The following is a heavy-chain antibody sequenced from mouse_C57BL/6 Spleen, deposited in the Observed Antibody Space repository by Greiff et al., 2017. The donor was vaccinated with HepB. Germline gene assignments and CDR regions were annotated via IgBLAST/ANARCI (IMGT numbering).Heavy chain of an antibody. D-gene: IGHD1-1*01. CDR3: APYYGSSFYAMDY. CDR2: INPNNGGT. J-gene: IGHJ4*01. CDR1: GYTFTDYN. Sequence: EVKLQQSGPELVKPGASVKMSCKASGYTFTDYNMHWVKQSHGKSLEWIGYINPNNGGTSYNQKFKGKATLTVNKSSSTAYMELRSLTSEDSAVYYCAPYYGSSFYAMDYWGQGTSVTVSS. V-gene: IGHV1-22*01.